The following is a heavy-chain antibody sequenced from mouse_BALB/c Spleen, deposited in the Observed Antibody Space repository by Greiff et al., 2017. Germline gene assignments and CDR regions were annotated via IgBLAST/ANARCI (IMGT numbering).Heavy chain of an antibody. CDR3: ARTGGKYWYFDV. Sequence: VQLKESGPELEKPGASVKISCKASGYSFTGYNMNWVKQSNGKSLEWIGNIDPYYGGTSYNQKFKGKATLTVDKSSSTAYMQLKSLTSEDSAVYYCARTGGKYWYFDVWGAGTTVTVSS. V-gene: IGHV1-39*01. J-gene: IGHJ1*01. D-gene: IGHD1-1*02. CDR2: IDPYYGGT. CDR1: GYSFTGYN.